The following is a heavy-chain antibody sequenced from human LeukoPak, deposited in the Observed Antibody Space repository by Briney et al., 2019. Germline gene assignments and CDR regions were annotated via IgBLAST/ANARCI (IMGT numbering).Heavy chain of an antibody. CDR1: GGTFSSYA. J-gene: IGHJ5*02. CDR2: IIPIFGTA. V-gene: IGHV1-69*05. CDR3: ARVGDYYDSSGYYRS. D-gene: IGHD3-22*01. Sequence: SVKVSCKASGGTFSSYAISWVRQAPGQGLEWMGGIIPIFGTANYAQKFRGRVTITTDESTSTAYMELSSLRSEDTAVYYCARVGDYYDSSGYYRSWGQGTLVTVSS.